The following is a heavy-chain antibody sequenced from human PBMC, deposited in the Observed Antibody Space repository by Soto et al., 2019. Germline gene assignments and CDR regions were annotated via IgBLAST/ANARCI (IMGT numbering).Heavy chain of an antibody. J-gene: IGHJ1*01. V-gene: IGHV3-15*01. Sequence: GGSLRLSCAASGFTFSNAWMSWVRQAPGKGLEWVGRIKSKTDGGTTDYAAPVKGRFTISRDDSKNTLYLQMNSLKTEDTAVYYCTTDYTAAAIYGYFQHWGQGTLVTVSS. CDR2: IKSKTDGGTT. D-gene: IGHD6-13*01. CDR1: GFTFSNAW. CDR3: TTDYTAAAIYGYFQH.